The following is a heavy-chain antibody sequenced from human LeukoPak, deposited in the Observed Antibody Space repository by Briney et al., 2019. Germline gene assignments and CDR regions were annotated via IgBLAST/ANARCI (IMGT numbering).Heavy chain of an antibody. CDR3: ARDICSGGSCYFDY. D-gene: IGHD2-15*01. CDR1: GFTFDDYG. CDR2: INWNGGDT. J-gene: IGHJ4*02. Sequence: GGTLSLSCAASGFTFDDYGMSWVRQAPGKGLEWVSSINWNGGDTGYADSVKGRFTIARDNAKNSLYLQMNSLRGEDTALYCCARDICSGGSCYFDYWGQGTPVTVSS. V-gene: IGHV3-20*04.